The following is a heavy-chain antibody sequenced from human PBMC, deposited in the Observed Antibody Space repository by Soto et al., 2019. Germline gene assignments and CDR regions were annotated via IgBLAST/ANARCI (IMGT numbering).Heavy chain of an antibody. V-gene: IGHV4-39*01. J-gene: IGHJ6*02. CDR2: IYYGGST. CDR3: SKTDYYYYGMDV. Sequence: SATLSLTCTVSGDSVSSSNYYWGWIRQPPGKGLEWIGSIYYGGSTFYNPSLKSRVTISVDTSKSQFSLRLSSVTAADTAVYYCSKTDYYYYGMDVWGQGTTVTVSS. CDR1: GDSVSSSNYY.